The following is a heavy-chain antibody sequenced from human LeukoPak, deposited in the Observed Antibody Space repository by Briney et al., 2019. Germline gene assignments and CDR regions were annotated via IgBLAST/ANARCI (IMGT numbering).Heavy chain of an antibody. D-gene: IGHD3-22*01. CDR2: ISAYNGNT. Sequence: ASVKVSCKASGYTFTSYGISWVRQAPGQGLEWMGWISAYNGNTNYAQKLQGRVTMTTDTSTSTAYMELRSLRSDDTAVYYCARVAGSQYYYDGSGYFAWRDWGQGTLVTVSS. CDR1: GYTFTSYG. J-gene: IGHJ4*02. CDR3: ARVAGSQYYYDGSGYFAWRD. V-gene: IGHV1-18*01.